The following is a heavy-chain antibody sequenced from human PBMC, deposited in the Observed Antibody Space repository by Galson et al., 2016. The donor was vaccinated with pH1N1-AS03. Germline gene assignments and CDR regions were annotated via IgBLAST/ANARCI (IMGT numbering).Heavy chain of an antibody. CDR2: IFWDGET. D-gene: IGHD2-8*01. Sequence: PALVKPTQTLTLTCSFSGFSLSTGGVHVAWIRQPPGKALEWLALIFWDGETHYRPSLTSRLTITKDTSKNEVVLTMTNMDPVDTATYYCARSTHVNEGLDFWGQGILVTVSS. CDR1: GFSLSTGGVH. CDR3: ARSTHVNEGLDF. V-gene: IGHV2-5*02. J-gene: IGHJ4*02.